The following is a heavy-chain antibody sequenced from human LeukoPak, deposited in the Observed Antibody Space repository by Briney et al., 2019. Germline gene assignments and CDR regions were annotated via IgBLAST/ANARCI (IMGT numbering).Heavy chain of an antibody. CDR2: INPNSGGT. Sequence: ASVKVSCKASGYTFTGYYMHWVRQAPGQGLEWMGWINPNSGGTNYAQKFQGRVTMTRDTSIRTAYMELRSLRSDDTAVYYCARVKRSGYGWFDPWGQGTLVTVSS. D-gene: IGHD2-15*01. CDR3: ARVKRSGYGWFDP. V-gene: IGHV1-2*02. J-gene: IGHJ5*02. CDR1: GYTFTGYY.